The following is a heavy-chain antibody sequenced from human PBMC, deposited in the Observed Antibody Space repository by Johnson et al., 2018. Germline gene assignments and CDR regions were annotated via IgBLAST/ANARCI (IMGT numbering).Heavy chain of an antibody. J-gene: IGHJ1*01. D-gene: IGHD3-10*01. V-gene: IGHV3-7*03. CDR2: INEAGTAT. Sequence: VQLVQSGGGLVQPGGSLRLSCAASGFTFNTYWMTWMRQAPGKGLEYVANINEAGTATYYLGSVRGRFTISRDNTKNSLFLQMNSPRAEDPAVYHCVCASGITYPYFQKWGQGSLVTVSS. CDR1: GFTFNTYW. CDR3: VCASGITYPYFQK.